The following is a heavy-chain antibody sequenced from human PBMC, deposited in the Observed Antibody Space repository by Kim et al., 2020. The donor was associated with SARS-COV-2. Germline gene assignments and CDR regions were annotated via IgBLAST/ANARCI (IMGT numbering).Heavy chain of an antibody. J-gene: IGHJ4*02. CDR3: AKEGSNRADYLDH. Sequence: GGSLRLSCAASGFTFSGYGMHWVRQAPGKGLEWITRMSFDGSRKDYAESVKGRFTISRDNSKNTVYLQINSLRAEDTALYYCAKEGSNRADYLDHWGQGTLVTVPS. V-gene: IGHV3-30*18. CDR1: GFTFSGYG. D-gene: IGHD3-10*01. CDR2: MSFDGSRK.